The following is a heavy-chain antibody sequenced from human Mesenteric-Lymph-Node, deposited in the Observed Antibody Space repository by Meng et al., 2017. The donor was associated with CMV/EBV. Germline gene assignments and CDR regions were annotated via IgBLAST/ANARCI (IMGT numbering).Heavy chain of an antibody. Sequence: SGYTFTDYYMHWVQQAPGKGLEWMGLVDPEDGETIYAEKFQGRVTITADTSTDTAYMELSSLRSEDTAVYYCATEGITMVRGYNWFDPWGQGTLVTVSS. J-gene: IGHJ5*02. CDR3: ATEGITMVRGYNWFDP. CDR1: GYTFTDYY. V-gene: IGHV1-69-2*01. CDR2: VDPEDGET. D-gene: IGHD3-10*01.